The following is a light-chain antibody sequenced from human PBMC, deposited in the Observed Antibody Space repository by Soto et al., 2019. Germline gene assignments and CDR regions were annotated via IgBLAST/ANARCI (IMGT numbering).Light chain of an antibody. CDR3: QQYGGLPWT. J-gene: IGKJ1*01. V-gene: IGKV3-20*01. CDR1: QSVSNNY. CDR2: GAS. Sequence: EIVLTQSPGTLSLSPGERATLSCRASQSVSNNYLAWYQQKPGQAPRLLIYGASSRATGIPDRFSGSGSGAEFALTISRLEPEDFAVYHCQQYGGLPWTFGQGTKVEIK.